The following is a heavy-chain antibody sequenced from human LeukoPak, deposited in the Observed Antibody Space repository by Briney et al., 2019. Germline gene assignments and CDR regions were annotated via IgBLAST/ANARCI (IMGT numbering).Heavy chain of an antibody. CDR2: IWYDGSNK. J-gene: IGHJ4*02. CDR1: GFTFSSYG. Sequence: PGGSLRLSCAASGFTFSSYGMHWVRQAPGKGLEWVAVIWYDGSNKYYADSVKGRFTISRDNSKNTLYLQMNSLRAEDTAVYYCAREPSLITMVRGVPDYWGQGTLVTVSS. D-gene: IGHD3-10*01. V-gene: IGHV3-30*19. CDR3: AREPSLITMVRGVPDY.